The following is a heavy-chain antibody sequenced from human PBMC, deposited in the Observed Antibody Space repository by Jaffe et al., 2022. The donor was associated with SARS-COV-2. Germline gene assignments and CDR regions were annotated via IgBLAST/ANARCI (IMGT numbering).Heavy chain of an antibody. CDR1: GFTFSSYA. CDR2: ISYDGSNK. CDR3: ARPEDYYDSSGYYLGYFQH. V-gene: IGHV3-30*04. D-gene: IGHD3-22*01. J-gene: IGHJ1*01. Sequence: QVQLVESGGGVVQPGRSLRLSCAASGFTFSSYAMHWVRQAPGKGLEWVAVISYDGSNKYYADSVKGRFTISRDNSKNTLYLQMNSLRAEDTAVYYCARPEDYYDSSGYYLGYFQHWGQGTLVTVSS.